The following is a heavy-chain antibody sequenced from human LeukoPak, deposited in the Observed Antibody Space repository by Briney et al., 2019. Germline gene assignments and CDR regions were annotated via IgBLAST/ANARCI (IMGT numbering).Heavy chain of an antibody. CDR2: MNPNSGNT. CDR1: GYTFTSYD. J-gene: IGHJ4*02. V-gene: IGHV1-8*01. Sequence: GASVKVSCKASGYTFTSYDINWVRQATGQGLEWMGWMNPNSGNTGYAQKFQGRVTMTRDTSISTAYMELSRLRSDDTAVYYCARAYGGKALPAFDYWGQGTLVTVSS. D-gene: IGHD4-23*01. CDR3: ARAYGGKALPAFDY.